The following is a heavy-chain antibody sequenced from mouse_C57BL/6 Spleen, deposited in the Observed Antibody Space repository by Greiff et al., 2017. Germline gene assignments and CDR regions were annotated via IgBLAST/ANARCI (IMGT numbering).Heavy chain of an antibody. CDR3: AKDSSYDGYSWYFDV. V-gene: IGHV5-4*01. CDR2: ISDGGSYT. CDR1: GFTFSSYA. D-gene: IGHD2-3*01. J-gene: IGHJ1*03. Sequence: EVKVVESGGGLVKPGGSLKLSCAASGFTFSSYAMSWVRQTPEKRLEWVATISDGGSYTYYPDNVKGRFTISRDNAKNNLYLQMSHLKSEDTAMYYCAKDSSYDGYSWYFDVWGTGTTVTVSS.